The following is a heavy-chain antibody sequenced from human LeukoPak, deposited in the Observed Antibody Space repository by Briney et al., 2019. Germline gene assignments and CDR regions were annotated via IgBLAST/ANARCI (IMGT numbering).Heavy chain of an antibody. J-gene: IGHJ4*02. CDR3: AKSVSPGGYVGSLYFFDD. D-gene: IGHD1-26*01. V-gene: IGHV3-23*01. Sequence: HAGVSLRLSCAASGLTFSSYAMSWVRQAPGKGLEWVSTISGSGGTTYYADSVEGQFTISRDNSKNTVSLQMNSLRAEDTAIYYCAKSVSPGGYVGSLYFFDDWGQGTLVTVSS. CDR1: GLTFSSYA. CDR2: ISGSGGTT.